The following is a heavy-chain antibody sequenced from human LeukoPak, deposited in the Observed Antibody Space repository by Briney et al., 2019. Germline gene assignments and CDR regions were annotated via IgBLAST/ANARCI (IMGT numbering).Heavy chain of an antibody. Sequence: GESLKISCQGSGYSFTSHWIVWVRQMPGKGLEWMGIIYPGDSDTRYSPSFQGQVTISADKSISTAYLQWSSLKASDTAMYYCARTGYSSGWYGGFDIWGQGTLVTVSS. CDR3: ARTGYSSGWYGGFDI. V-gene: IGHV5-51*01. D-gene: IGHD6-19*01. CDR1: GYSFTSHW. CDR2: IYPGDSDT. J-gene: IGHJ3*02.